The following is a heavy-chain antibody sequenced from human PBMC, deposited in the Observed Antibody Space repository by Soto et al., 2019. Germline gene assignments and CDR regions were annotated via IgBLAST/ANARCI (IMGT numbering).Heavy chain of an antibody. CDR3: ARDNHYYGSGSYPGYYYGMDV. D-gene: IGHD3-10*01. CDR1: GGTLSSYA. CDR2: IIPIFGTA. J-gene: IGHJ6*02. V-gene: IGHV1-69*01. Sequence: QVQLVQSGAEVKKPGSSVKVSCKASGGTLSSYAISWVRQAPGQGLEWMGGIIPIFGTANYAQKFQGRVTITADESTSTAYMELSSLRSEDTAVYYCARDNHYYGSGSYPGYYYGMDVWGQGTTVTVSS.